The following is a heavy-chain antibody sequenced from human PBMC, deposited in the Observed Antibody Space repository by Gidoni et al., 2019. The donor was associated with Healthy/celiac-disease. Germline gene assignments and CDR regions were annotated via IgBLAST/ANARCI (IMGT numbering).Heavy chain of an antibody. D-gene: IGHD5-12*01. CDR1: GYTFTSYY. Sequence: QVQLVQSGAEVKKPGSSVKVSCKASGYTFTSYYMHWVRQAPGQGLEWMGIINPSGGSTSYAQKFQGRVTMTRDTSTSTVYMELSSLRSEDTAVYYCATSRDGYKGSNNPVYYYYGMDVWGQGTTVTVSS. V-gene: IGHV1-46*01. CDR3: ATSRDGYKGSNNPVYYYYGMDV. J-gene: IGHJ6*02. CDR2: INPSGGST.